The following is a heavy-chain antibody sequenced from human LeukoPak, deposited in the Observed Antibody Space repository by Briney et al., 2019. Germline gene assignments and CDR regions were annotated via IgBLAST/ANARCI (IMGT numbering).Heavy chain of an antibody. J-gene: IGHJ4*02. V-gene: IGHV4-39*01. Sequence: SETLSLTCTVSGVSISRSSYHWDWIRQPPGKGLEWIGSIYDNGSTYYSPSLKSRVTISVDTSKNQFSLRLNSVTAADTAVYYCARQVLHTAMDYWGQGTLVSVSS. CDR2: IYDNGST. CDR3: ARQVLHTAMDY. CDR1: GVSISRSSYH. D-gene: IGHD5-18*01.